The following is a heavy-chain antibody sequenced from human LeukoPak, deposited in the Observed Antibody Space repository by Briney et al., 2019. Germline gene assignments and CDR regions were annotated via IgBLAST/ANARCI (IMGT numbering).Heavy chain of an antibody. V-gene: IGHV3-7*01. J-gene: IGHJ4*02. CDR3: AREHGSGTNVYFDY. D-gene: IGHD3-10*01. CDR1: GFTFSSYA. Sequence: GGSLRLSCAASGFTFSSYAMSWVRQAPGKGLEWVAHIKQDGSEKYYVDYVKGRFTISRDNAKNSLSLQMNSLRAEDTAVYYCAREHGSGTNVYFDYWGQGALVTVSS. CDR2: IKQDGSEK.